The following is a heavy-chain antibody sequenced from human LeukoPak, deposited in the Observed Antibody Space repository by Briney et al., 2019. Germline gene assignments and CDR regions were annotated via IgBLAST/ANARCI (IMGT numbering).Heavy chain of an antibody. CDR1: GGSFSGYY. CDR2: INHRGST. Sequence: SETLSLTCGVHGGSFSGYYWSWIRQPPGKGLEWIGDINHRGSTNYKPSLKSRVTISVDTSKNQYSLKLSYVTAADTAVYYCVAYYYDSNGYYFVDYWGQGTLVTVSS. D-gene: IGHD3-22*01. CDR3: VAYYYDSNGYYFVDY. V-gene: IGHV4-34*01. J-gene: IGHJ4*02.